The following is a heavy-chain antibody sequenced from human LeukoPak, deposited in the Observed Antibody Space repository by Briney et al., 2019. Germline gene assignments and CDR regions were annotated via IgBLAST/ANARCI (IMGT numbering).Heavy chain of an antibody. V-gene: IGHV1-18*01. J-gene: IGHJ5*02. CDR3: ARPLDYGDYL. CDR1: GYSFTSYG. Sequence: GASVKVSCKASGYSFTSYGITWVRQAPGQGLEWMGWISGYNGNTKYAQKFQGRVTMTTDTSTSTAYMELRSLRSDDTAVYYCARPLDYGDYLWGQGTLVTVSS. CDR2: ISGYNGNT. D-gene: IGHD4-17*01.